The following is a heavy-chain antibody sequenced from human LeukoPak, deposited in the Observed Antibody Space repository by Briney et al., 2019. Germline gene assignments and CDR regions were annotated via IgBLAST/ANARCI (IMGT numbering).Heavy chain of an antibody. V-gene: IGHV3-53*01. Sequence: GGSLRLSCAASGFTVSSNYMSWVRQAPGKGLEWVSVIYSGGSTYYADSVKGRFTISRDNSKNTLYLQMNSLRAEDTAVYYCARTGSGSYWPSYWGQGTLVTVSS. CDR1: GFTVSSNY. J-gene: IGHJ4*02. CDR3: ARTGSGSYWPSY. D-gene: IGHD3-10*01. CDR2: IYSGGST.